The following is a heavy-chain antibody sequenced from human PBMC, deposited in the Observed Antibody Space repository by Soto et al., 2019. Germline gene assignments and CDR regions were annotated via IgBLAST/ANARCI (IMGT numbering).Heavy chain of an antibody. J-gene: IGHJ4*02. Sequence: VQLQESGPGLVKPSETLSLTCTISTVSISSYYWSWIRQPPGKGLEWIGYVYYSGSTNYNPSLKSRVTISLDTSKNQFSLRLSYVTAAATAVYYCAKMYSSSWYYFDYWGQGTLVTVSS. CDR3: AKMYSSSWYYFDY. CDR2: VYYSGST. CDR1: TVSISSYY. V-gene: IGHV4-59*08. D-gene: IGHD6-13*01.